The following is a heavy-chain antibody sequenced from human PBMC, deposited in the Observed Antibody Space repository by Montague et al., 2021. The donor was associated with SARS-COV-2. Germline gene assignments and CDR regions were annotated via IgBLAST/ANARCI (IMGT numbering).Heavy chain of an antibody. CDR2: IYYSGST. CDR3: ARFYRVLPAASFDY. Sequence: SETLSLTCAVYGGSFSGYYWSWIRQPPGKGLEWIGSIYYSGSTXXXPSXXXRVTISVDTSKNQFSLKLSSVTAADMAVYYCARFYRVLPAASFDYWGQGTLVTVSS. D-gene: IGHD2-2*01. J-gene: IGHJ4*02. CDR1: GGSFSGYY. V-gene: IGHV4-34*01.